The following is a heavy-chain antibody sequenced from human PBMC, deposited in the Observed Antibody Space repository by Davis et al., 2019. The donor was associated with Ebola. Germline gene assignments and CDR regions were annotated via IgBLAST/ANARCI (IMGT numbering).Heavy chain of an antibody. J-gene: IGHJ6*02. CDR3: ARDLRYYYYGMDV. CDR1: GAPISSGGYY. Sequence: MPSDILSPPVTLLGAPISSGGYYWSWIRQHPGKGLVWIGYIYYSGSTYYNPSLKSRVTISVDTSKNQFSLKLSSVTAADTAVYYSARDLRYYYYGMDVWGQGTTVTVSS. V-gene: IGHV4-31*03. D-gene: IGHD3-10*01. CDR2: IYYSGST.